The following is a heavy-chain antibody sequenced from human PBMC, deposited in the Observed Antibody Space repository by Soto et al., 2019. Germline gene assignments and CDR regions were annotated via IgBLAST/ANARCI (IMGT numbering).Heavy chain of an antibody. CDR3: AKDKERGGYDSDFDS. V-gene: IGHV3-23*01. Sequence: GGSLRLSCAASGFTFGTYGMGWVRQAPGRGLEWVSTITGGNTYYAASVKGRFTISRDNYKNTLYLQMSSLRAEDTALYYCAKDKERGGYDSDFDSWGQGTLVTVSS. D-gene: IGHD3-3*01. CDR1: GFTFGTYG. J-gene: IGHJ4*02. CDR2: ITGGNT.